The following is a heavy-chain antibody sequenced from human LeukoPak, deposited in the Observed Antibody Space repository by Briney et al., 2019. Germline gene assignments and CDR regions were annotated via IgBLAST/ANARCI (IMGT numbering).Heavy chain of an antibody. Sequence: GGSLRLSCVASGSGFSFNTYNMIWVRQAAGKRLGWVSSIRSSSTYIYYADSVKGRFTISRDNAKNSLYLQMNSLRAEDTAIYYCARDGGYRFDPWGQGTLVTVSS. D-gene: IGHD3-16*01. CDR3: ARDGGYRFDP. V-gene: IGHV3-21*01. CDR2: IRSSSTYI. J-gene: IGHJ5*02. CDR1: GSGFSFNTYN.